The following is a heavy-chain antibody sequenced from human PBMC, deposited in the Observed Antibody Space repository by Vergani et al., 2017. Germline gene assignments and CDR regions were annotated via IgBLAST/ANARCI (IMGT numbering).Heavy chain of an antibody. Sequence: EVQLVESGGGLVQPAGSLRLSCAASGFTFRSYWMHWVRQAPGKGLVWVSRINSDGSSASYADSWKGRFTISRDNARNTLSLQMNSLRAEDTAVYYCATLDRISEIWGQGTMVTVSS. CDR2: INSDGSSA. D-gene: IGHD2-15*01. V-gene: IGHV3-74*01. CDR1: GFTFRSYW. J-gene: IGHJ3*02. CDR3: ATLDRISEI.